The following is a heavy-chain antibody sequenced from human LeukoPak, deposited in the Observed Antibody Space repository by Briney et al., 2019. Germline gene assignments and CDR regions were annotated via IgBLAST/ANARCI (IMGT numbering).Heavy chain of an antibody. CDR2: IIPIFGTA. J-gene: IGHJ6*02. V-gene: IGHV1-69*13. CDR3: VAGDYSDYYYYGMDV. Sequence: ASVKVSCKASGGTFSSYAISWVRQAPGQGLEWMGGIIPIFGTANYAQKFRGRVTITADESTSTAYMELSSLRSEDTAVYYCVAGDYSDYYYYGMDVWGQGTTVTVSS. CDR1: GGTFSSYA. D-gene: IGHD4-17*01.